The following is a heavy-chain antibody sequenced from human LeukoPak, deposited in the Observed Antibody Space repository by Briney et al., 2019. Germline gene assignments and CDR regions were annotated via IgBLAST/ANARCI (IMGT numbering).Heavy chain of an antibody. J-gene: IGHJ4*02. CDR1: GFTFSDHS. D-gene: IGHD5-12*01. Sequence: GGSLRLSCTASGFTFSDHSMNWGRQAPGKGLEWVSYISRTSSARYYADSVKGRFSISRDNAKNSLYLQMNSLRGEDTAVYYCASGAYGGHDPTSPLGDWGQGTLVTVSS. CDR3: ASGAYGGHDPTSPLGD. V-gene: IGHV3-48*04. CDR2: ISRTSSAR.